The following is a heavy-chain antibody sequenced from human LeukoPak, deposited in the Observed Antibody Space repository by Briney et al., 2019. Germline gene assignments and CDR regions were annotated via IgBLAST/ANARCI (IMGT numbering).Heavy chain of an antibody. V-gene: IGHV4-30-4*08. CDR1: GFTFSSYA. J-gene: IGHJ4*02. CDR2: IYYSGST. Sequence: LRLSCAASGFTFSSYAMSWVRQPPGKGLEWIGYIYYSGSTYYNPSLKSRVTISVDTSKNQFSLKLSSVTAADTAVYYCARDGDTAYDYWGQGTLVTVSS. CDR3: ARDGDTAYDY. D-gene: IGHD5-18*01.